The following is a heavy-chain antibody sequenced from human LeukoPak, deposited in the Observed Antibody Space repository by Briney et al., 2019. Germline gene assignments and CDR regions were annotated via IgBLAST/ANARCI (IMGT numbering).Heavy chain of an antibody. CDR2: IWYDGSNK. CDR1: GFTFSSYG. V-gene: IGHV3-33*06. D-gene: IGHD5-18*01. J-gene: IGHJ4*02. CDR3: AEALVDTAMATGY. Sequence: GGSLRLSXAASGFTFSSYGMHWVRQAPGKGLEWVAVIWYDGSNKYYADSVKGRFTISRDNSKNTLYLQMNSLRAEDTAVYYCAEALVDTAMATGYWGQGTLVTVSS.